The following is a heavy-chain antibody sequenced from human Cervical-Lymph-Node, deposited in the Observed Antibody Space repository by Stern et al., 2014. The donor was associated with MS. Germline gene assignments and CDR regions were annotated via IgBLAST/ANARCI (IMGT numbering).Heavy chain of an antibody. CDR2: ISAYNGNT. Sequence: VQLVQSGAEVKKPGASVQVSCKASGYTFTSYGISWVRQAPGQGLEWMGWISAYNGNTNYAQKLQGRVPMTTDTSTSTAYMELRSLRSDDTAVYYCASPYGSGSYQYYYYGMDVWGQGTTVTVSS. V-gene: IGHV1-18*01. J-gene: IGHJ6*02. CDR3: ASPYGSGSYQYYYYGMDV. CDR1: GYTFTSYG. D-gene: IGHD3-10*01.